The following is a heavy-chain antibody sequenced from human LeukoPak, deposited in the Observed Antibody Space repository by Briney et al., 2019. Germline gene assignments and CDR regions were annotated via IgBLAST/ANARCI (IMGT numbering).Heavy chain of an antibody. D-gene: IGHD6-6*01. J-gene: IGHJ3*02. CDR2: INHSGST. V-gene: IGHV4-34*01. CDR3: ARLVPSADAFDI. CDR1: GGSFSGYY. Sequence: SETLSLTCAVYGGSFSGYYWSWIRQPPGKGLEWIGEINHSGSTNYNPSLKSRVTISVDTSKNQFSLKLSSVTAADTAVYYCARLVPSADAFDIWGQGTMVTVSS.